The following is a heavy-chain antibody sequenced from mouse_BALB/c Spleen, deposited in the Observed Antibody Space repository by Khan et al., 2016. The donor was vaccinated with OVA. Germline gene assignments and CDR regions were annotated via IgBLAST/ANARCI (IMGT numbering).Heavy chain of an antibody. D-gene: IGHD2-14*01. CDR1: GDSITTGY. Sequence: EVQLQESGPSLVKPSQTLSLTCSVTGDSITTGYWNWIRKFPGNKLEYMGYIIYTGYTYYNPSLKSRISITRHTSNHQYYLQLNSVTDKDTATYYCARSTYRYAFVYWGQGTLVTVSA. CDR3: ARSTYRYAFVY. V-gene: IGHV3-8*02. CDR2: IIYTGYT. J-gene: IGHJ3*01.